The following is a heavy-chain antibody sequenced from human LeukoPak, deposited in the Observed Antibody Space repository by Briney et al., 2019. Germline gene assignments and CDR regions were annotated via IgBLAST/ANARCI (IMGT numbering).Heavy chain of an antibody. J-gene: IGHJ6*04. D-gene: IGHD3-16*01. V-gene: IGHV3-53*01. CDR2: IYRGGGT. CDR3: ARGASPDV. CDR1: GFTVTGSY. Sequence: PGGSLRLSCAASGFTVTGSYMTWVRQAPGKGLEWVSIIYRGGGTSYANSVRGQFTVSRDNSKNTLYLQMNSLRAEDTAVYYCARGASPDVWGKGTTVTVSS.